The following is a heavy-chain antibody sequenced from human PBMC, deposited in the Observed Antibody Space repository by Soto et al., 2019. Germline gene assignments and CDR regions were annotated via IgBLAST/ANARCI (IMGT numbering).Heavy chain of an antibody. CDR2: KYYSGNT. V-gene: IGHV4-59*01. CDR3: ARGFALAARGMDV. Sequence: SETLSLTCAVSGGSISGFYWSWIRQAPGKELEWLGYKYYSGNTNYNPSLKVRVTMSINTSKNHCSLILTSVTAADTAVYFCARGFALAARGMDVWGQGTTVTVSS. D-gene: IGHD6-6*01. J-gene: IGHJ6*02. CDR1: GGSISGFY.